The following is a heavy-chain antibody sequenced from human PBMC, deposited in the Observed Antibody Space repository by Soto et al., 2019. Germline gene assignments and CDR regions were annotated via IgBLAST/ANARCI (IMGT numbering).Heavy chain of an antibody. V-gene: IGHV4-30-4*01. CDR2: ISNSGST. D-gene: IGHD5-18*01. Sequence: SETLSLTCTVSGGSVTSDEDYWTWIRQSPGKGLEWIGYISNSGSTGYNPSLKTRLSMSVDRSKNQFTLRLTSATAADTAVYFCATESGSTYGYFDHWGQGTQVTVSS. CDR3: ATESGSTYGYFDH. J-gene: IGHJ4*02. CDR1: GGSVTSDEDY.